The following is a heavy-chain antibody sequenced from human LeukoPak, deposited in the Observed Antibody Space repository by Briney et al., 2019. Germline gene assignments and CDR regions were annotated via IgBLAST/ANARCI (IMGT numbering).Heavy chain of an antibody. J-gene: IGHJ4*02. CDR2: IFPGDSDA. CDR1: GYSFSSYW. Sequence: GESLKISCKGSGYSFSSYWIGWVRQMPGKGLERMGIIFPGDSDARYSPSFQGQVTISADKSISTASLQWSSLKASDTAMYYCARRGYSYDYFDYWGQGTLVTVSS. V-gene: IGHV5-51*01. D-gene: IGHD5-18*01. CDR3: ARRGYSYDYFDY.